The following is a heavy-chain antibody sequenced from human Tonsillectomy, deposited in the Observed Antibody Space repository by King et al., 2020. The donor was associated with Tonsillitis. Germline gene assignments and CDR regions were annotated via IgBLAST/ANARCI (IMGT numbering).Heavy chain of an antibody. D-gene: IGHD2-15*01. CDR1: GFSFTNYA. Sequence: VQLVESGGGVVQPGRPLRLSCAASGFSFTNYAMHWVRQAPDKGLEWVAVISYDGSNKYYADSVKGRFTISRDNSKNTLYLQINGLRAEDTAVYYCARDNSYSEFFDYWGQGTLVTVSS. CDR3: ARDNSYSEFFDY. CDR2: ISYDGSNK. V-gene: IGHV3-30-3*01. J-gene: IGHJ4*02.